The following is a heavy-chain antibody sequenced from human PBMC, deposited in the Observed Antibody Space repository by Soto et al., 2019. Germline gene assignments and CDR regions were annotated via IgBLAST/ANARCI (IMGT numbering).Heavy chain of an antibody. CDR1: GLTVSTNY. CDR2: IHSDAST. V-gene: IGHV3-53*02. J-gene: IGHJ3*02. CDR3: ARERHTVTPSIAFDI. Sequence: EVQLVETGGGLIQPGGSLRLSCAASGLTVSTNYISWVRQAPGKGLEWVSVIHSDASTFYADSVKGRFIVSRDNSKNTLYLHMNSLRAEDTAVYYCARERHTVTPSIAFDIWGQGTLVTVS. D-gene: IGHD4-17*01.